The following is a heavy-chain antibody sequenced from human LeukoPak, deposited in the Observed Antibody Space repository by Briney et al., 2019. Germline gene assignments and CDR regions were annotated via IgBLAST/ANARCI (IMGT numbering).Heavy chain of an antibody. D-gene: IGHD3-3*01. CDR2: ISGNGHA. V-gene: IGHV3-23*01. Sequence: QAGGSLRLSCAASGFTLSSYAMNWVRQAPGKGLEWVSAISGNGHAYYADSVKARFTISRDNSQNTVSLQLNNLRIEDTALYYCAKTSLSDPSGHYYYMDVWGKGTTVTVSS. CDR1: GFTLSSYA. J-gene: IGHJ6*03. CDR3: AKTSLSDPSGHYYYMDV.